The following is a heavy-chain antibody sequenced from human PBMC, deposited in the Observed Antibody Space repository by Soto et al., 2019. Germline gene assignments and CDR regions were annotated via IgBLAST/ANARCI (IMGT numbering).Heavy chain of an antibody. CDR1: GFTFSSYS. V-gene: IGHV3-21*01. D-gene: IGHD2-2*01. Sequence: GGSLRLSCAASGFTFSSYSMNWVRQAPGKGLEWVSSISSSSSYIYYADSVKVRFTISKDNAKNSLYLQMNSLRAEDTAVYYWARDGLGYCSSTSCSERYYYGMDVWGQGTTVTVSS. CDR3: ARDGLGYCSSTSCSERYYYGMDV. CDR2: ISSSSSYI. J-gene: IGHJ6*02.